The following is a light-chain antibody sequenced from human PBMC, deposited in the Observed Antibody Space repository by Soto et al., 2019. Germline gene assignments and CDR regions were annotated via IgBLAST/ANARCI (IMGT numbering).Light chain of an antibody. Sequence: QSVLTQPPSVSAAPGQKVTISCSGSNPNIGHDYVSWYQRLPGTAPKLLIYDSYKRPSGIPDRFSGSTSGTSATLGITGLQTGDEADYYCGTWDSSLKSVVFGGGTQLTVL. CDR2: DSY. J-gene: IGLJ2*01. V-gene: IGLV1-51*01. CDR3: GTWDSSLKSVV. CDR1: NPNIGHDY.